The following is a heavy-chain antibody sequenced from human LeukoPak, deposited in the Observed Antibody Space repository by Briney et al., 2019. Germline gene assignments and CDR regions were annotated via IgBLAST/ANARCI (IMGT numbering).Heavy chain of an antibody. D-gene: IGHD3-9*01. J-gene: IGHJ3*01. Sequence: PGGSLRLSCVGSGFTFRSHAMSWVRQAPGKGLEWVGRIKSKTAGGTTDYAAPVKGRFTISRDDSKNMVYLQLNSLKTEDTGVYYCARDWYHAFDFWGQGTMVTVSS. CDR3: ARDWYHAFDF. CDR2: IKSKTAGGTT. CDR1: GFTFRSHA. V-gene: IGHV3-15*01.